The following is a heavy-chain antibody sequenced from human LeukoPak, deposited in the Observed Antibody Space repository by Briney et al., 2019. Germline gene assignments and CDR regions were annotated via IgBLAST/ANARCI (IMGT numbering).Heavy chain of an antibody. V-gene: IGHV3-7*01. Sequence: GGSLRLSCAASGFTFSSYWMSWVRQAPGKGLEWVANIKQDGSEKYYVDSVKGRFTISRDNAKNSLYLQMNSLRAEDTAVYYCARDREQWELAAKFDYWGQGTLVTVSS. CDR2: IKQDGSEK. J-gene: IGHJ4*02. CDR1: GFTFSSYW. D-gene: IGHD1-26*01. CDR3: ARDREQWELAAKFDY.